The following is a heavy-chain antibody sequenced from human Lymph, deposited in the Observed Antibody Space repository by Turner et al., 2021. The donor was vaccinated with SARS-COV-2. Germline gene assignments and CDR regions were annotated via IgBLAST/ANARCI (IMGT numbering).Heavy chain of an antibody. CDR1: GGSFSGYY. V-gene: IGHV4-34*01. Sequence: QVQLQQWGAGLLKPSETLSLTCAVYGGSFSGYYWSWIRQPPGKGLEWIGESNHSGSTNYNPSLKSRVTISVDTSKNQFSLKLSSVTAADTAVYYCARGGVDTAMVRYYYYGMDVWGQGTTVTVSS. CDR2: SNHSGST. CDR3: ARGGVDTAMVRYYYYGMDV. D-gene: IGHD5-18*01. J-gene: IGHJ6*02.